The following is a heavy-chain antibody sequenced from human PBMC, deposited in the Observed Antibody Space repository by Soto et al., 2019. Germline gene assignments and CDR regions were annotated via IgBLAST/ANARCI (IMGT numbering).Heavy chain of an antibody. CDR2: ISYDGSSK. CDR3: ARDPSGSSHFDY. CDR1: RFTFSSYA. J-gene: IGHJ4*02. D-gene: IGHD3-10*01. Sequence: QVQLVESGGGVVQPGRSLRLSCAASRFTFSSYAMHWVRQAPGKGLEWVAVISYDGSSKYYADSMKGRFSISRDNSKNTLYLQMNSLRTEDTAVYYCARDPSGSSHFDYWGQGTLVTVSS. V-gene: IGHV3-30-3*01.